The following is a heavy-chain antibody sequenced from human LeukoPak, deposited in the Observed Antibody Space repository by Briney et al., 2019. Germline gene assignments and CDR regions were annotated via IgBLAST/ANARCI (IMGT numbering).Heavy chain of an antibody. Sequence: GQSLQISSHGPRHSFTSYSIGWVRPMPGKGLEWMGILYPGDSDTRYSPSFQGQVTISADKSISTAYLQWSSLKASDTAMYYCARHGDYAFWYNWFDPWGQGTVVSVSS. CDR2: LYPGDSDT. V-gene: IGHV5-51*01. D-gene: IGHD4-17*01. J-gene: IGHJ5*02. CDR1: RHSFTSYS. CDR3: ARHGDYAFWYNWFDP.